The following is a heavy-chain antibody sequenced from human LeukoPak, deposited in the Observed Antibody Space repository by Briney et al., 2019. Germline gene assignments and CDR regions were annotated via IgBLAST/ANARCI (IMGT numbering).Heavy chain of an antibody. Sequence: GGSLRLSCAASGYTFSSYAMSWVRQAPGKGLEWVSALSGNGGSTFYADSVKGRFTISRDNSKNTLYLQMNSLRAEDTAVYYCAKSHTTGTTTESSDYWGQGTLVTVSA. V-gene: IGHV3-23*01. J-gene: IGHJ4*02. D-gene: IGHD1/OR15-1a*01. CDR3: AKSHTTGTTTESSDY. CDR2: LSGNGGST. CDR1: GYTFSSYA.